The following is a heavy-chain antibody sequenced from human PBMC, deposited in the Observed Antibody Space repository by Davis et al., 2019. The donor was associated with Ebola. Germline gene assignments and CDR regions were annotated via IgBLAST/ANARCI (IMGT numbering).Heavy chain of an antibody. V-gene: IGHV4-59*01. CDR2: IYYSGST. Sequence: PSETLSLTCTVSGGSISSYYWSWIRQPPGKGLEWIGYIYYSGSTNYNPSLKSRVTISVETSKNQFSLKLSSVTAADTAVYYCARGTGAVGFWNIWGQGTMVTVSS. J-gene: IGHJ3*02. CDR1: GGSISSYY. CDR3: ARGTGAVGFWNI. D-gene: IGHD3-3*01.